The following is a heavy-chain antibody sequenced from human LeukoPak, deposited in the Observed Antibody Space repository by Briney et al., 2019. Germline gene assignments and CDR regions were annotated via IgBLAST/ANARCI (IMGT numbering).Heavy chain of an antibody. CDR2: IYYNGAT. CDR3: ARRTVTNGWFRIDY. J-gene: IGHJ4*02. D-gene: IGHD6-19*01. V-gene: IGHV4-59*08. CDR1: GGSISSYH. Sequence: KPSETLSLTCTVSGGSISSYHWSWIRQPPGKGLEWIGYIYYNGATDYNPSLKSRVTISVDTSKNEFSLKLSSVTAADTALYYCARRTVTNGWFRIDYWGQGSLVIVSS.